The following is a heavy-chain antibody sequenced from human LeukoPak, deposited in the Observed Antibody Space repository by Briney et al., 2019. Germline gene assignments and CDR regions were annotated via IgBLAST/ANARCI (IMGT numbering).Heavy chain of an antibody. CDR3: ASRGYDYYYYYGMDV. V-gene: IGHV1-2*02. Sequence: ASVKVSCKASGYTFTGYYMHWVRQALDKGLGWMGWFNPNSGGTNYAQKFQGRVTMTRDTSISTAYMELSRLRSDDTAVYYCASRGYDYYYYYGMDVWGQGTTVTVSS. CDR1: GYTFTGYY. J-gene: IGHJ6*02. D-gene: IGHD5-12*01. CDR2: FNPNSGGT.